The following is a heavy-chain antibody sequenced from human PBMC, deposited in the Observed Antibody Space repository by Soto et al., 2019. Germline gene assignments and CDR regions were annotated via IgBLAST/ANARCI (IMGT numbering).Heavy chain of an antibody. V-gene: IGHV1-69*13. Sequence: SVKVSCKASGGSFSDYIFAWVRQAPGQGLEWMGGTIPMFATAQYAQKLQGRVTITADESTSTVYMDLTSLTSDDTAVYYCARGLFGQQWLVGFDTWGQGTLVTVSS. J-gene: IGHJ4*02. CDR2: TIPMFATA. CDR3: ARGLFGQQWLVGFDT. D-gene: IGHD6-19*01. CDR1: GGSFSDYI.